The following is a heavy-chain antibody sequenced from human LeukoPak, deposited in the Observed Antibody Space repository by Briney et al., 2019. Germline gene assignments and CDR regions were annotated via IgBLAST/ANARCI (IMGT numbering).Heavy chain of an antibody. J-gene: IGHJ4*02. CDR3: AGVWDPSSAWPWAFEY. Sequence: GGSLRLSCAASGLTFSNYAMSWVRQPPGKGLEWVSAISGSSGATYYADSVKGRFTLSRDNSKNTLYLQMRGLRPEDTVLYDCAGVWDPSSAWPWAFEYWGQGTPVTVSS. CDR1: GLTFSNYA. V-gene: IGHV3-23*01. D-gene: IGHD6-13*01. CDR2: ISGSSGAT.